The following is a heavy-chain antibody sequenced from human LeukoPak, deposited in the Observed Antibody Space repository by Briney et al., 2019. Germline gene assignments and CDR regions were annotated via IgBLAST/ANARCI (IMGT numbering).Heavy chain of an antibody. J-gene: IGHJ6*04. Sequence: GSLRLSCAASGFTFSSYGMHWVRQAPGKGLEWVAVISFDGSNKYYADSVKGRFTISRDNSKNTLYLQMNSLRAEDTAVYYCASQRYYYGMGVWGKGATVTVSS. CDR2: ISFDGSNK. CDR3: ASQRYYYGMGV. D-gene: IGHD1-1*01. V-gene: IGHV3-30*03. CDR1: GFTFSSYG.